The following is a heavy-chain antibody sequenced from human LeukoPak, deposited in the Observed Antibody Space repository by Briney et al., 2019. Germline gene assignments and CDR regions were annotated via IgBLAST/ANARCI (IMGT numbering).Heavy chain of an antibody. CDR1: GFTFSSYW. Sequence: GGSLRLSCAASGFTFSSYWMHWVRQAPGKGLVWVSRINSDGSSTSYADSVKGRFTISRDNAKNTLYLQMHSLRAEDTAVYYCARGPNYGTFDYWGQRTLVTVSS. J-gene: IGHJ4*02. CDR3: ARGPNYGTFDY. V-gene: IGHV3-74*01. CDR2: INSDGSST. D-gene: IGHD4-17*01.